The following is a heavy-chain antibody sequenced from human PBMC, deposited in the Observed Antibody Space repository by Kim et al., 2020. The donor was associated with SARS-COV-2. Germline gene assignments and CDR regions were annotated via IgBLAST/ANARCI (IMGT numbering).Heavy chain of an antibody. CDR2: FDPEDGET. CDR1: GYTLTELS. J-gene: IGHJ6*02. CDR3: ATAANTEYYYYYYGMDV. Sequence: ASVKVSCKVSGYTLTELSMHWVRQAPGKGLEWMGGFDPEDGETIYAQKFQGRVTMTEDTSTDTAYMELSSLRSEDTAVYYCATAANTEYYYYYYGMDVWGQGTTVTVSS. V-gene: IGHV1-24*01.